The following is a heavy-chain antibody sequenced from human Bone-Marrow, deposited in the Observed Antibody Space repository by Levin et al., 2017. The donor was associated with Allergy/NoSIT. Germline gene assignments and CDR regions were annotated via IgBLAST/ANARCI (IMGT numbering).Heavy chain of an antibody. D-gene: IGHD3-10*01. CDR2: IWYDGSNK. CDR1: GFTFSSYG. Sequence: PGGSLRLSCAASGFTFSSYGMHWVRQAPGKGLEWVAVIWYDGSNKYYADSVKGRFTISRDNSKNTLYLQMNSLRAEDTAVYYCARADYYGSGSSPGDYWGQGTLVTVSS. J-gene: IGHJ4*02. V-gene: IGHV3-33*01. CDR3: ARADYYGSGSSPGDY.